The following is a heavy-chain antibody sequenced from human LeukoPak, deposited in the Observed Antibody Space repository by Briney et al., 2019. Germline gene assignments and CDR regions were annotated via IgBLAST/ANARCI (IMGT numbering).Heavy chain of an antibody. J-gene: IGHJ4*02. CDR2: IKQDGSEK. Sequence: GGSLRLSCAASGFTFSNYWMSWVRQAPGKGLEWVANIKQDGSEKNYVDSVKGRFTISRDNTKNLLYLQMNSLRAEDTAVYYCSSTNSFDYWGQGTLVTVSS. CDR3: SSTNSFDY. V-gene: IGHV3-7*01. CDR1: GFTFSNYW. D-gene: IGHD2-2*01.